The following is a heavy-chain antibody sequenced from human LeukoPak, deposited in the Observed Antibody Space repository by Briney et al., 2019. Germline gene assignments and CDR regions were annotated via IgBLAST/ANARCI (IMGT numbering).Heavy chain of an antibody. D-gene: IGHD2-2*02. J-gene: IGHJ4*02. CDR3: ARCTSTSCYNFDY. V-gene: IGHV4-61*09. CDR2: VYTTGTT. Sequence: SETPSLTCTVSGGSINSGSFYWNWIRQSAGKGLEWIGHVYTTGTTNCNPSLRSRVTISLDTSKNQFSLNLNSVTAADTAVYYCARCTSTSCYNFDYWGQGTLLTVS. CDR1: GGSINSGSFY.